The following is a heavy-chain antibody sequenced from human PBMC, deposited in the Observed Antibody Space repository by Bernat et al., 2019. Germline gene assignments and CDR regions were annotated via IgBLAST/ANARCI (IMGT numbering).Heavy chain of an antibody. V-gene: IGHV6-1*01. CDR1: GDSVSSKTAA. D-gene: IGHD2-8*02. J-gene: IGHJ3*02. Sequence: QVQLQQSGPGLVKPSQTLSLTCAISGDSVSSKTAAWNWIRQSPSRGLEWLGRTYYRSKWSNNYAMSVKSRITINADTSKNQFSLQLNSVTPEDTAVYYCARWDVLEMKAFDIWGQGTRVSVSS. CDR2: TYYRSKWSN. CDR3: ARWDVLEMKAFDI.